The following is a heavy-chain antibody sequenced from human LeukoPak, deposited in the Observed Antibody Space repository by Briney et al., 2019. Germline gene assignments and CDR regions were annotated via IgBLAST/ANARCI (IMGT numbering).Heavy chain of an antibody. D-gene: IGHD3-10*01. CDR2: ISAYNGNT. Sequence: ASVTVSCTASGYTFTIYGISWVRQAPGQGLEWMGWISAYNGNTNYAQKLQGRVTMTTDTSTSTAYMELRSLRSDDTAVYYCATSDMVRGVIGDYWGQGTLVTVSS. J-gene: IGHJ4*02. CDR3: ATSDMVRGVIGDY. CDR1: GYTFTIYG. V-gene: IGHV1-18*01.